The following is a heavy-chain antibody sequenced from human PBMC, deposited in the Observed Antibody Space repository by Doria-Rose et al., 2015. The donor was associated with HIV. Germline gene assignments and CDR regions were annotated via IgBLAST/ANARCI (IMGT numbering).Heavy chain of an antibody. CDR3: ARIKSSRWYHKYYFDF. D-gene: IGHD6-13*01. Sequence: SGPVLVKPTETLTLTCTVSGVSLSSPGMGVSWIRQPPGKALEWLANIYSDDDRSYKASLKSRLTISRGTSKSQVVLTMTDMDHVDTATYYCARIKSSRWYHKYYFDFWGQGTLVIVSA. CDR2: IYSDDDR. CDR1: GVSLSSPGMG. J-gene: IGHJ4*02. V-gene: IGHV2-26*01.